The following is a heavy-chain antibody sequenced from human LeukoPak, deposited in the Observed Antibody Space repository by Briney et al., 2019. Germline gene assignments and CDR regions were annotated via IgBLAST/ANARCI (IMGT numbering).Heavy chain of an antibody. D-gene: IGHD1-26*01. CDR1: GGSVSSYY. Sequence: SETLSLTCTVSGGSVSSYYWNCLRQPPGKGLEWIGYIYYSGSTNYNPSLKSRVTISGDTSKNQFSLKLNSVTAADTAGYYCARWDSGSYFLDYWGQGTLGTVSS. J-gene: IGHJ4*02. CDR3: ARWDSGSYFLDY. CDR2: IYYSGST. V-gene: IGHV4-59*02.